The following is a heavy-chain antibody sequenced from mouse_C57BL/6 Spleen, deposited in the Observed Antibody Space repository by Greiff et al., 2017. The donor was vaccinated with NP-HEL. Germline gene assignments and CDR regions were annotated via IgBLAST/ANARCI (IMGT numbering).Heavy chain of an antibody. CDR2: ISSGSSTI. D-gene: IGHD3-2*02. CDR1: GFTFSDYG. Sequence: EVQGVESGGGLVKPGGSLKLSCAAPGFTFSDYGMHWVRQAPEKGLEWVAYISSGSSTIYYADTVKGRFTISRDNAKNTLFLQMTSLRSEDTAMYYCARPPDSSGAFAYWGQGTLVTVSA. CDR3: ARPPDSSGAFAY. J-gene: IGHJ3*01. V-gene: IGHV5-17*01.